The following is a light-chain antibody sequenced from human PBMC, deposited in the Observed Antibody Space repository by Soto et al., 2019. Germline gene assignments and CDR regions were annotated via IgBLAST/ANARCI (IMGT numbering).Light chain of an antibody. V-gene: IGKV1D-12*01. Sequence: DIQMTQSPSSVSASVGDRVTITCRASQGISNWLAWYQQKPGEAPKLLIYAASSLQGGVPTRFSGSGSGTDFTLTISALQPEYFAIYYCQQANSFPRTFGKGTRLEIK. CDR2: AAS. CDR1: QGISNW. CDR3: QQANSFPRT. J-gene: IGKJ5*01.